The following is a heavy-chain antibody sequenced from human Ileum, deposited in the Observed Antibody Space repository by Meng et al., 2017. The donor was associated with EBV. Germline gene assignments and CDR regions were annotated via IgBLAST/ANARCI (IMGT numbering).Heavy chain of an antibody. Sequence: QVQVQESGPGLVKPSETLSLTCSVSGDFVSSNNYHWSWIRQPPGKGLEWIGYMSYTGSTNYNSSLKSRVTISVDTSKNQFSLKLTSVTAADTAVYYCARERGGGDRGIHWGQGTLVTVSS. D-gene: IGHD2-21*02. J-gene: IGHJ4*02. CDR3: ARERGGGDRGIH. CDR2: MSYTGST. V-gene: IGHV4-61*01. CDR1: GDFVSSNNYH.